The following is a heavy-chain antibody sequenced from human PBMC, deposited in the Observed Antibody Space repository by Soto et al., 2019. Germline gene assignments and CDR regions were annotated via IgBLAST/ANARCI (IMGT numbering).Heavy chain of an antibody. CDR3: AREQRVLLRMYYVSRMGG. CDR2: IWHDGSNK. Sequence: QVQLVESGGGVVQPGRSLRLSCAASGFTFSSYGIHWVRQAPGKGLEWVADIWHDGSNKYYADSVKGRFTISRDNFKNTMYLQMNGRRPGNTTLYPCAREQRVLLRMYYVSRMGGWGPGTTVNVSS. CDR1: GFTFSSYG. V-gene: IGHV3-33*01. J-gene: IGHJ6*02. D-gene: IGHD1-26*01.